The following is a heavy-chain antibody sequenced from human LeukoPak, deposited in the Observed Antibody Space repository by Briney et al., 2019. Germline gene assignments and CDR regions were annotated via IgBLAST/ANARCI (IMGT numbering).Heavy chain of an antibody. CDR2: ISWNSGSI. CDR3: ARDQVY. J-gene: IGHJ4*02. CDR1: GFTFDDYA. V-gene: IGHV3-9*01. Sequence: GGSLRLSCAASGFTFDDYAMHWVRQAPGKGLEWVSGISWNSGSIGYADSVKGRFTISRDNSKNTLYLQMNSLRAEDTAVYYCARDQVYWGQGTLVTASS.